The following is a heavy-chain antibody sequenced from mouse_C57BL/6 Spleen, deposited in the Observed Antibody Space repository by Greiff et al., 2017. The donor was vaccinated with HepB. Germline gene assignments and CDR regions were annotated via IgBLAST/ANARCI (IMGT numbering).Heavy chain of an antibody. Sequence: VQLQQPGAELVKPGASVKLSCKASGYTFTSYWMQWVKQRPGQGLEWIGEIDPSDSYTNYNQKFKGKATLTVDPSSSTAYMQLSSLTSEDSAVYYCARFLMEYFDVWGTGTTVTVSS. CDR3: ARFLMEYFDV. J-gene: IGHJ1*03. CDR2: IDPSDSYT. V-gene: IGHV1-50*01. D-gene: IGHD1-1*02. CDR1: GYTFTSYW.